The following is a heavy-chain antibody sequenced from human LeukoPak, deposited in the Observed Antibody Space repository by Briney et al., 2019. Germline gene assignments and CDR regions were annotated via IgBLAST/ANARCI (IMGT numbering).Heavy chain of an antibody. J-gene: IGHJ4*02. CDR2: FDPEDGET. CDR3: ATDRANPSMVRGVIDY. Sequence: ASVKVSCKVSGYTLTELSMHWVRQAPGKGLEWMGGFDPEDGETIYAQKFQGRVTMTEDTSTDTAYMELSSLRSEDTAVYYCATDRANPSMVRGVIDYWGQGTLVTVSS. CDR1: GYTLTELS. V-gene: IGHV1-24*01. D-gene: IGHD3-10*01.